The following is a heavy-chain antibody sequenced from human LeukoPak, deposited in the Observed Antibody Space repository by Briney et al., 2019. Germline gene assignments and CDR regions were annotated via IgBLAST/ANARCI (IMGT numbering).Heavy chain of an antibody. CDR1: GLTVSTSA. CDR3: TKGTLGSCSGAACYEFDN. Sequence: PGGSLRLSCAAAGLTVSTSAMNWVRQAPGKRLEWVSSITATGRDPYYALSVKGRNTISRDNSKNTLYLQMNSLRADDTALYYCTKGTLGSCSGAACYEFDNWGQGTLVTVSS. D-gene: IGHD2-2*01. J-gene: IGHJ4*02. V-gene: IGHV3-23*01. CDR2: ITATGRDP.